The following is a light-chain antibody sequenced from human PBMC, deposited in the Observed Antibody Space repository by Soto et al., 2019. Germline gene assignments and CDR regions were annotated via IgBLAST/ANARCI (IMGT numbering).Light chain of an antibody. J-gene: IGKJ3*01. CDR2: AAS. CDR1: QSVDNY. V-gene: IGKV1-39*01. CDR3: QQYLRLTLH. Sequence: DIRLNISPASLSTSFPDTATLTFRASQSVDNYLKWYQHKPGKAPGLLIYAASTLQSGVPSRFSASGSGTDFTLTICRLQPEDFATYYCQQYLRLTLHFGPGTKV.